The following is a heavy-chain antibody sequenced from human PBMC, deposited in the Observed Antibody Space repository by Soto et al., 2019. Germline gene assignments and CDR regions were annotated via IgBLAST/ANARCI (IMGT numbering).Heavy chain of an antibody. CDR2: IIHSEST. CDR1: GGSFSAYY. Sequence: LSLTCAVYGGSFSAYYWSWVRQPPGRGLEWIGEIIHSESTKYNPSLKSRVTISVDTSKNQFSLKLSSVTAADTAVYYCARQRPTDGRWEFANYYGMDVWGQGTPVTVSS. V-gene: IGHV4-34*12. D-gene: IGHD1-26*01. CDR3: ARQRPTDGRWEFANYYGMDV. J-gene: IGHJ6*02.